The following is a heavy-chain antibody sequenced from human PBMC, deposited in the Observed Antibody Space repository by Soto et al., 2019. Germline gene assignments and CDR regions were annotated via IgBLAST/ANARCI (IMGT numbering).Heavy chain of an antibody. CDR3: ARDQVLPAARYNWFDP. D-gene: IGHD2-2*01. CDR1: GFTFSSYW. CDR2: IKQDGSEK. Sequence: GGSLRLSCAASGFTFSSYWMSWVRQAPGKGLEWVANIKQDGSEKYYVDSVKGRFTISRDNAKNSLYLQMNSLRAEDTAVYYCARDQVLPAARYNWFDPWGQGTLVTVSS. V-gene: IGHV3-7*01. J-gene: IGHJ5*02.